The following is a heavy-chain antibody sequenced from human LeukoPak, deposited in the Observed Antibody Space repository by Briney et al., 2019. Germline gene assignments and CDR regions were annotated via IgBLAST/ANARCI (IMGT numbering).Heavy chain of an antibody. CDR1: GGSFSGYY. J-gene: IGHJ4*02. CDR3: ARNTATVTYFDY. V-gene: IGHV4-34*01. Sequence: SETLSLTCAVYGGSFSGYYWSWIRQPPGKGLEWIGEINHSGGTNYNPSLKSRVTISVDTSKNQFSLKLSSVTAADTAVYYCARNTATVTYFDYWGQGTLVTVSS. CDR2: INHSGGT. D-gene: IGHD4-17*01.